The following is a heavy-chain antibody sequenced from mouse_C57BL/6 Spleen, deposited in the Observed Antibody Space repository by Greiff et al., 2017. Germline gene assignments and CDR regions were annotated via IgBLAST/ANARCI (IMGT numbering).Heavy chain of an antibody. CDR1: GFSLSTFGMG. CDR3: ARMKYYGSLGAY. CDR2: IWWDADK. V-gene: IGHV8-8*01. D-gene: IGHD1-1*01. J-gene: IGHJ3*01. Sequence: QVTLKVCGPGILQPSQTLSLTCSFSGFSLSTFGMGVGWIRQPSGKGLEWLAHIWWDADKYYNPALKSRLTISKDTSKNQVFLKIANVDTAETATYYCARMKYYGSLGAYWGQGTLVTVSA.